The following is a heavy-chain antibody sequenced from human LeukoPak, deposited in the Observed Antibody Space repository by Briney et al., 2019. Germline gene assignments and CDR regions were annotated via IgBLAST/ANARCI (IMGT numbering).Heavy chain of an antibody. D-gene: IGHD1-26*01. CDR2: INPSGGST. J-gene: IGHJ4*02. CDR3: ARGGAYSGSYYGPAGFDY. CDR1: GYTFTSYY. V-gene: IGHV1-46*01. Sequence: ASVKVSCKASGYTFTSYYMHWVRQAPGQGLEWMGIINPSGGSTSYAQKFQGRVTMTRDTSTSTVYMGLSSLRSEDTAVYYCARGGAYSGSYYGPAGFDYWGQGTLVTVSS.